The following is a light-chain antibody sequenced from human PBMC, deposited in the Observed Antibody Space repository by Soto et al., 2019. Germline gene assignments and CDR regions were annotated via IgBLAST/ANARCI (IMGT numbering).Light chain of an antibody. V-gene: IGKV3-11*01. Sequence: EVVLTQSPVTLSLSPGERATLSCRASQSFRGLLAWYQQKPSQAPRLLIYDAYNRATGIPPRFSGSGSGTDFTLTISSLEPEDSAVYYCQQRHMWPITFGQGTRLEIK. J-gene: IGKJ5*01. CDR3: QQRHMWPIT. CDR2: DAY. CDR1: QSFRGL.